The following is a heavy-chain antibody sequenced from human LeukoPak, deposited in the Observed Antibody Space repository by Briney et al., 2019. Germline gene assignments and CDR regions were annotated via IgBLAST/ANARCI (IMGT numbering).Heavy chain of an antibody. CDR3: AKGAGYSYGYEVDY. V-gene: IGHV3-21*01. CDR1: RFTFSTYS. Sequence: GGSLRLSCAASRFTFSTYSMNWVRQAPGKGLEWVSSISSGSSYIYYADSVKGRFTISRDNAKNSLYLQMNSLRAEDTAVYYCAKGAGYSYGYEVDYWGQGTLVTVSS. D-gene: IGHD5-18*01. CDR2: ISSGSSYI. J-gene: IGHJ4*02.